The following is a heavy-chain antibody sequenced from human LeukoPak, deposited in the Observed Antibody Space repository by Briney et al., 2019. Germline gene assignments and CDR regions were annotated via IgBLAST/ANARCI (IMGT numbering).Heavy chain of an antibody. CDR2: ISGYNGNT. Sequence: ASVKVSCKASVYTFTSYGISCVRQAPGQGLEWMVWISGYNGNTNYAQKLQGRVTMTTDTSKSTGYMELRSLRSDDTAVYYCASTRVVAGTTSFDYWGQGTLVTVSS. CDR1: VYTFTSYG. V-gene: IGHV1-18*01. D-gene: IGHD6-19*01. CDR3: ASTRVVAGTTSFDY. J-gene: IGHJ4*02.